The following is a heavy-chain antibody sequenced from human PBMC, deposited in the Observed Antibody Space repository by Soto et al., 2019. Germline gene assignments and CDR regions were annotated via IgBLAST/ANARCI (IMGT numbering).Heavy chain of an antibody. D-gene: IGHD5-12*01. CDR3: ARDRSSGYVSDYYYYYMDV. CDR1: GGSISSDY. CDR2: IYYSGST. V-gene: IGHV4-59*01. Sequence: PSETLSLTCTVSGGSISSDYWSWIRQPPGKGLEWIGYIYYSGSTKYNPSLKSRVTISVGTSKNQFSLRLSSVTAADTAVYYCARDRSSGYVSDYYYYYMDVWGKGTTVTVSS. J-gene: IGHJ6*03.